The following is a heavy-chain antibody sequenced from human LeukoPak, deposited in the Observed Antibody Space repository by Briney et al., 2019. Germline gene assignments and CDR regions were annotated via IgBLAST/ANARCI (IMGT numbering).Heavy chain of an antibody. D-gene: IGHD3-16*01. Sequence: SETLSLTCTVSGGSISSSSYYWGWIRQPPGKGLEWIGSIYYSGSTYYNPSLKSRVTISVDTSKNQFSLKLSSVTAADTAVYYCARESGSYLWRSWLNPWGQGTLVTVSS. CDR3: ARESGSYLWRSWLNP. CDR1: GGSISSSSYY. V-gene: IGHV4-39*07. CDR2: IYYSGST. J-gene: IGHJ5*02.